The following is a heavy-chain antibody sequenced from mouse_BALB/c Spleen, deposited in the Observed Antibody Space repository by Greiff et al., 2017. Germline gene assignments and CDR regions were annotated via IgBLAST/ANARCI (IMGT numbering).Heavy chain of an antibody. J-gene: IGHJ4*01. CDR3: ARHGLDSSGYYYAMDY. V-gene: IGHV5-12-2*01. CDR2: ISNGGGST. D-gene: IGHD3-2*01. Sequence: EVMLVESGGGLVQPGGSLKLSCAASGFTFSSYTMSWVRQTPEKRLEWVAYISNGGGSTYYPDTVKGRFTISRDNAKNTLYLQMSSMKSEDTALYYCARHGLDSSGYYYAMDYGGQGTSVTVSS. CDR1: GFTFSSYT.